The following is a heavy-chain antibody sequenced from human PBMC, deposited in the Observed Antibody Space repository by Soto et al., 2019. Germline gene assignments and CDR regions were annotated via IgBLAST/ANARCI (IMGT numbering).Heavy chain of an antibody. D-gene: IGHD6-19*01. CDR3: ARDPPIAVAGTWYFDD. J-gene: IGHJ4*02. CDR2: ISAYNGNT. V-gene: IGHV1-18*01. Sequence: GASVKVACKASGYTFSSYGISWVRQDTGQGLEWMGWISAYNGNTNYAQKLQGRVTMTTDTSTSTGYMELRSLRSDDTAVYYCARDPPIAVAGTWYFDDWGQGTLVTVSS. CDR1: GYTFSSYG.